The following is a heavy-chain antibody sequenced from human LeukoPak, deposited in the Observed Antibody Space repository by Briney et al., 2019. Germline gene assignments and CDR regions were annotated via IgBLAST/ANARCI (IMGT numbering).Heavy chain of an antibody. J-gene: IGHJ4*02. Sequence: GGSLRLSCAASGFTVRNNYMTWVRQAPGKGLEWVSLVYSDGTTHYADSVKDRFTISRDNSKNTLYLQMSSLRAEDTAVYYCGALSGTTPLGGVGGQGTLVTVSS. D-gene: IGHD1-1*01. CDR2: VYSDGTT. CDR3: GALSGTTPLGGV. CDR1: GFTVRNNY. V-gene: IGHV3-66*01.